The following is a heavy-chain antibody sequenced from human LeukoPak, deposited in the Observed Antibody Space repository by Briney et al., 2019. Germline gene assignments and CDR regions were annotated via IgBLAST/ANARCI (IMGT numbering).Heavy chain of an antibody. V-gene: IGHV1-2*02. Sequence: ASVKVSCKASGYTFTGYYIHWVRQAPGQGLEWMGWIKPNSGDTNYAQKFQGRVTMTRDTSISAVYMELSRLRFDDTAVYYCASGRTIFYYYMDVWGKGTTVTISS. CDR2: IKPNSGDT. D-gene: IGHD3-3*02. CDR3: ASGRTIFYYYMDV. J-gene: IGHJ6*03. CDR1: GYTFTGYY.